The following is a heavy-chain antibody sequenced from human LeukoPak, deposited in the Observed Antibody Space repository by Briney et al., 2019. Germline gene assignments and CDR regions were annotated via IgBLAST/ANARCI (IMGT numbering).Heavy chain of an antibody. Sequence: GGSLRLSCAASGFTFSNYGMHWVRQGPGKGLEWVAVILYDGTNKYYADSVKGRFTISRDNSKNTLYLQMNSLRAEDTAVYYCARDIRSHYFDYWGQGTLVTVSS. CDR2: ILYDGTNK. J-gene: IGHJ4*02. V-gene: IGHV3-33*01. CDR3: ARDIRSHYFDY. CDR1: GFTFSNYG. D-gene: IGHD1-14*01.